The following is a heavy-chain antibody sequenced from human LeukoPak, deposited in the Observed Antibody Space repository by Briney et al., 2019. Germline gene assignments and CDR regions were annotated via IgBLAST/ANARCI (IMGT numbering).Heavy chain of an antibody. CDR1: GFTFSNYW. J-gene: IGHJ6*02. V-gene: IGHV3-7*01. CDR3: ARDKGMDV. Sequence: GGSLRLSCAASGFTFSNYWMSWVRQAPGKGLEWVAKIRQDGSEMYYADSVRGRFTISRDNAKNSLYLQMNSLRAEDTAVYYCARDKGMDVWGQGTTVTVSS. CDR2: IRQDGSEM.